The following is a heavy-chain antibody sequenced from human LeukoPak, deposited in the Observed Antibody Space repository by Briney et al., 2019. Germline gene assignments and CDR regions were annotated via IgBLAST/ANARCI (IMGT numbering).Heavy chain of an antibody. CDR2: INHSGST. D-gene: IGHD3-3*01. V-gene: IGHV4-34*01. CDR3: ARESKSYDFWSGYSDY. J-gene: IGHJ4*02. CDR1: GGSFSGYY. Sequence: PSETLSLTCAVYGGSFSGYYWSWIRQPPGKGLEWIGEINHSGSTNYNPSLKSRVTISVDTSENQFSLKLSSVTAADTAVYYCARESKSYDFWSGYSDYWGQGTLVTVSS.